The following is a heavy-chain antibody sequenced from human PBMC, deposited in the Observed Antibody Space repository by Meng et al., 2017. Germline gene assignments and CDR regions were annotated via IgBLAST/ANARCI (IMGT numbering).Heavy chain of an antibody. CDR2: IYGDSSP. V-gene: IGHV3-66*02. CDR3: ACAPRWDFIFDS. CDR1: GLTVNTYY. Sequence: GGSLRLSCAISGLTVNTYYMSWVRQAPGKGLERVSLIYGDSSPHYADSVKGRFTISRDSSKNTLYLQMNSLRLKDTAVYYCACAPRWDFIFDSWGQGTLVTVSS. D-gene: IGHD1-26*01. J-gene: IGHJ4*02.